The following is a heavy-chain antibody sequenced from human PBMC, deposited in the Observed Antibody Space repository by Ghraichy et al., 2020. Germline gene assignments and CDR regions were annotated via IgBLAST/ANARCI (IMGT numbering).Heavy chain of an antibody. CDR1: GLTVSTNY. J-gene: IGHJ4*02. CDR2: IFSGGST. V-gene: IGHV3-53*01. CDR3: ARDVRQHNPMTTRRYFDY. Sequence: GGSLRLSCAASGLTVSTNYMSWVRQAPGKGLEWVSVIFSGGSTYYADSVKGRFTISRDNAKNSLYLQMNSLRAEDTAVYYCARDVRQHNPMTTRRYFDYWGQGTLVTVSS. D-gene: IGHD3-10*02.